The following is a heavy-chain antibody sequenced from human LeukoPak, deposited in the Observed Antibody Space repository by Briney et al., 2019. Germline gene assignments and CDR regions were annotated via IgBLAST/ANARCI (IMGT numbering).Heavy chain of an antibody. V-gene: IGHV3-74*01. J-gene: IGHJ4*02. CDR3: AKGVYYDFWSGYPYFDY. D-gene: IGHD3-3*01. CDR1: GFTFTTFW. CDR2: INHDGSST. Sequence: GGSLRLSCATSGFTFTTFWMHWVRQAPGKGLVWVSRINHDGSSTNYADSVKGRFTISRDNAKNTVYLQMNSLRAEDTAVYYCAKGVYYDFWSGYPYFDYWGQGTLVTVSS.